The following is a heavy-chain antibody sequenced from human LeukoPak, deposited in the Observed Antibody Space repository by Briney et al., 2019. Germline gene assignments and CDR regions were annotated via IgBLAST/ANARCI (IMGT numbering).Heavy chain of an antibody. D-gene: IGHD5-12*01. J-gene: IGHJ5*02. CDR2: ISGSGGST. CDR1: GFTFSSYA. V-gene: IGHV3-23*01. Sequence: GGSLRLSCAASGFTFSSYAMNWVRQAPGKGLEWVSAISGSGGSTYYADSVKGRFTISRDNSKNTLYLQMNSLRAEDTAVYYCARGYSGYEKNWFDPWGQGTLVTVSS. CDR3: ARGYSGYEKNWFDP.